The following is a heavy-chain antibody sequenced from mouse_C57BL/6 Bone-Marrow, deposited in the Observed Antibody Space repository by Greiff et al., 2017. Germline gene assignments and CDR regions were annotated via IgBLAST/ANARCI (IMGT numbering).Heavy chain of an antibody. Sequence: EVKLMESGPGLVKPSQSLSLTCSVTGYSITSGYYWNWIRQFPGNKLEWMGDISYDGSNNYNPSLKNRISITLDTSKNQFFLKLNSVTTEDTATYYCARDYDYEVPFAYWGQGTLVTVSA. CDR1: GYSITSGYY. J-gene: IGHJ3*01. CDR3: ARDYDYEVPFAY. D-gene: IGHD2-4*01. V-gene: IGHV3-6*01. CDR2: ISYDGSN.